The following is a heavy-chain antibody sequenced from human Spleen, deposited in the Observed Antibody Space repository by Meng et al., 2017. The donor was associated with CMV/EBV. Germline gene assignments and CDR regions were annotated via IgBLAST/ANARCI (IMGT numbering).Heavy chain of an antibody. J-gene: IGHJ6*02. CDR3: ARGLYSGIRHSFDGMDV. Sequence: SETLSLTCAVYGGSFSGYYWSWIRQPPGKGLEWIGEINHSGSTNYNPSLKSRVTISVDTSKNQFSLKLSSVTAADTAVYYCARGLYSGIRHSFDGMDVWGQGTTVTVSS. CDR2: INHSGST. V-gene: IGHV4-34*01. D-gene: IGHD1-26*01. CDR1: GGSFSGYY.